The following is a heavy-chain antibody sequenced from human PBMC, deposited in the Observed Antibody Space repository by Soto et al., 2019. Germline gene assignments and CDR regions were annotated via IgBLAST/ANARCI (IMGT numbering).Heavy chain of an antibody. D-gene: IGHD3-10*01. V-gene: IGHV3-66*01. Sequence: EVQLVESGGGLVQPGESLRLSCAASGFTVSSDDMSWVRQAPGKGLEWVSVLYSGGLTYYADSAKGRFTISSDNSKNTLYLQMNRLRHEDTAVYYCARGLVRAFFDYCGQGTLVTVSS. CDR3: ARGLVRAFFDY. J-gene: IGHJ4*02. CDR2: LYSGGLT. CDR1: GFTVSSDD.